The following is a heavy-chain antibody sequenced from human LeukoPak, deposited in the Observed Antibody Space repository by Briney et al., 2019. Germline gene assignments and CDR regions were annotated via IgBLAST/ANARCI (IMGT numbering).Heavy chain of an antibody. CDR2: IYTSGGT. V-gene: IGHV4-61*02. CDR1: GGSISSGSYY. J-gene: IGHJ5*02. CDR3: ASDPSREYSSS. Sequence: SETLSHTCTVPGGSISSGSYYWSWIRQPAGKGLECIGRIYTSGGTNYNPPLKSRVPISVDTSKTRFSLKLTSVTAASPAQIYCASDPSREYSSSWGQGTLVTVSS. D-gene: IGHD6-6*01.